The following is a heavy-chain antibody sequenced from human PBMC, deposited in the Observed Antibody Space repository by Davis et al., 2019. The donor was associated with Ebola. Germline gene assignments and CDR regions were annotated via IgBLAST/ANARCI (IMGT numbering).Heavy chain of an antibody. CDR1: GFLFSSYA. D-gene: IGHD3-10*01. CDR2: ISASGGAT. CDR3: VKDLTSYYGSGDFFDY. Sequence: PGGSLRLSCAASGFLFSSYAMSWVRQAPGRGLEWVSSISASGGATFYADSVKGRIVMSRDNSNDTLYLRMNNLRAEDTAIYYCVKDLTSYYGSGDFFDYWGQGILVTVSS. V-gene: IGHV3-23*01. J-gene: IGHJ4*02.